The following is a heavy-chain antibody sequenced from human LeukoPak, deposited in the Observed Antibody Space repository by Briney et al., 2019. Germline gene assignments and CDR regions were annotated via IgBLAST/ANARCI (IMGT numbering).Heavy chain of an antibody. CDR3: AKDGVVPAAKDMPYYYYYMDV. J-gene: IGHJ6*03. D-gene: IGHD2-2*01. Sequence: GGSLRLSCAASGFTFSDFYMSWIRQAPGKGLEWLSYISSSGTTIYYADSVKGRFTISRDNSKNTLYLQMNSLRAEDTAVYYCAKDGVVPAAKDMPYYYYYMDVWGKGTTVTVSS. V-gene: IGHV3-11*04. CDR2: ISSSGTTI. CDR1: GFTFSDFY.